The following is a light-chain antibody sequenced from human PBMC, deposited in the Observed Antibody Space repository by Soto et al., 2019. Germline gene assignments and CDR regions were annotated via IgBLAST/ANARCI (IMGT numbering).Light chain of an antibody. V-gene: IGLV2-14*01. CDR3: SSFTSSNTGV. J-gene: IGLJ7*01. Sequence: QSALTQPASVSGSPGQSITISCTGTNSDIGVYKYVSWYQQYPGKAPKIIIYEVTYRPSGVSARFSGSKSGTTASLTISGLQSEDEADYYCSSFTSSNTGVFGGGTQLTVL. CDR1: NSDIGVYKY. CDR2: EVT.